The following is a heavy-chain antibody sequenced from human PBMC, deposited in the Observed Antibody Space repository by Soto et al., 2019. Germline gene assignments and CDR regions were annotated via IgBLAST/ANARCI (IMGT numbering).Heavy chain of an antibody. Sequence: QLQLQESGPGLVKPSETLSLTCTVSGGSISSSSYYWGWIRQPPGKGLEWIGSIYYSGSTYYNPSLKSRVTISVDTSKNQFSLKLSSVTAADTAVYYCASGEGYCSSTSCLNWFDPWGQGTLVTVSS. CDR2: IYYSGST. D-gene: IGHD2-2*01. CDR3: ASGEGYCSSTSCLNWFDP. CDR1: GGSISSSSYY. J-gene: IGHJ5*02. V-gene: IGHV4-39*01.